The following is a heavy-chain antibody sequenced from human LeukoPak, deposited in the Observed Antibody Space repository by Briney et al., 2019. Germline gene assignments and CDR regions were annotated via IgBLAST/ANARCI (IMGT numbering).Heavy chain of an antibody. V-gene: IGHV3-20*04. Sequence: GGSLRLSCAASGFTFSSYSMNWVRQAPGKGLEWVSGINWNGGSTGYADSVKGRFTISRDNAKNSLYLQMNSLRAEDTALYYCARGPDYDILADYFDYWGQGTLVTVSS. CDR2: INWNGGST. D-gene: IGHD3-9*01. CDR3: ARGPDYDILADYFDY. CDR1: GFTFSSYS. J-gene: IGHJ4*02.